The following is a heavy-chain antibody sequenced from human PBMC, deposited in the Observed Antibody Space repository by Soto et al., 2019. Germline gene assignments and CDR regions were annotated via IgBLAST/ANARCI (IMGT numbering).Heavy chain of an antibody. CDR1: GGSFSGYY. CDR3: AGHQYSSRFDY. D-gene: IGHD6-6*01. V-gene: IGHV4-34*01. J-gene: IGHJ4*02. Sequence: SETLSLTCAVYGGSFSGYYWSWIRQPPGKGLEWIGEINHSGSTNYNPSLKSRVTISVDTSKNQFSLKLSSVTAADTAVYYCAGHQYSSRFDYWGQGTLVTVYS. CDR2: INHSGST.